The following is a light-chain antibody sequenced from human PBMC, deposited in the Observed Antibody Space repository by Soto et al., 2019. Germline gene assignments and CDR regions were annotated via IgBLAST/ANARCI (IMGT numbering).Light chain of an antibody. J-gene: IGKJ1*01. CDR1: QSVSSYF. CDR2: AAA. CDR3: QHYGDSRT. Sequence: ELVLTQSPDTLSLSSGERATLSCRATQSVSSYFLAWYQHKPGQAPRLLIYAAASRATGIPDRFSGSGSGTDFTLSISRLEPEDFAVYYCQHYGDSRTFGQGTKVEIK. V-gene: IGKV3-20*01.